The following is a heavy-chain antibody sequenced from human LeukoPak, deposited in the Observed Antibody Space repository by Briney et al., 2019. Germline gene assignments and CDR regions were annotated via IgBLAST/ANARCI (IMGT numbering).Heavy chain of an antibody. J-gene: IGHJ4*02. CDR1: GHTFTGYY. Sequence: ASVKVSCKASGHTFTGYYMHWVRQAPGQGLEWMGWINPNSGGTNYAQKFQGRVTMTRDTSISTAYMELSRLRSDDTAVYYCARKYSSGWQDFDYWGQGTLVTVSS. D-gene: IGHD6-19*01. CDR2: INPNSGGT. V-gene: IGHV1-2*02. CDR3: ARKYSSGWQDFDY.